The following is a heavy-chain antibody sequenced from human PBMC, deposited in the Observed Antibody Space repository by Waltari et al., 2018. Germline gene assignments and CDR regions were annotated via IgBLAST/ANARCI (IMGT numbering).Heavy chain of an antibody. CDR1: GFTFSSYG. CDR2: IWYDGSNK. CDR3: ARGGGRYCSGGSCRFFDY. Sequence: QVQLVESGGGVVQPGRSLRLSCAASGFTFSSYGMHWVRQAPGKGLEWVAVIWYDGSNKCYADSVKGRFTISRENSKNTLYLQMNSLRAEDTAVYYCARGGGRYCSGGSCRFFDYWGQGTLVTVSS. J-gene: IGHJ4*02. D-gene: IGHD2-15*01. V-gene: IGHV3-33*01.